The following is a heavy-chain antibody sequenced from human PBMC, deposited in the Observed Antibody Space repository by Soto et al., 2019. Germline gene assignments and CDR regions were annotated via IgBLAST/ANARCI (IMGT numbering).Heavy chain of an antibody. J-gene: IGHJ2*01. V-gene: IGHV1-69*12. CDR3: ARDNCSGGSCYPRYWYFDL. D-gene: IGHD2-15*01. CDR1: GGTFSSYA. CDR2: IIPIFGTA. Sequence: QVQLVQSGAEVKKPGSSVKVSCKASGGTFSSYAISWVRQAPGQGLEWMGGIIPIFGTANYAQKFQGRVTITAEESTSTAYMERSSLRSEDTAVYYCARDNCSGGSCYPRYWYFDLWGRGTLVTVSS.